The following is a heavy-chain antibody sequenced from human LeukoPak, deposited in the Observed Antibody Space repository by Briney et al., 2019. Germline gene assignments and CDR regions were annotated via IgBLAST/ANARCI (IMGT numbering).Heavy chain of an antibody. V-gene: IGHV3-53*01. CDR3: ARDNTISGHYEVGY. CDR2: ISNHGTT. Sequence: GGSLRLSCAASGFTFSSYAMHWVRQAPGMGLECVSVISNHGTTYYADSVKGRFSISRDNSKNTVFLQMNSLRAEDTAVYYCARDNTISGHYEVGYWGQGTLVTVSS. J-gene: IGHJ4*02. CDR1: GFTFSSYA. D-gene: IGHD3-3*01.